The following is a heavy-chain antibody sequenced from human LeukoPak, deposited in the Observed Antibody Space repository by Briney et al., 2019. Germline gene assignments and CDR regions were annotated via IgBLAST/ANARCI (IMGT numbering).Heavy chain of an antibody. CDR1: GDSISSDY. D-gene: IGHD3-16*02. J-gene: IGHJ6*02. CDR2: IYYSGNT. V-gene: IGHV4-59*01. Sequence: PSETLSLTCTVSGDSISSDYWSWIRQPPGKGLEWIGYIYYSGNTRYSPSLRGRVTISVDTSKNQFSLILTSVTAADTAVYYCARASPRSYYYYGMDVWGQGTTVTVSS. CDR3: ARASPRSYYYYGMDV.